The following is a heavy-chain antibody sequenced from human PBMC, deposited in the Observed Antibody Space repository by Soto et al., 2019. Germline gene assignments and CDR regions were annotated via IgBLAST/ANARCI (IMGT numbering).Heavy chain of an antibody. Sequence: EVQLVESGGGLVQPGGSLRLSCAASGFTFSSYSMNWVRQAPGKGLEWVSYISSSSSTIYYADSVKGRFTISRDNAKNSLYLQMNSRSAEDTAVYYCAGDRVLWFGELGVDYWGQGTLVTVSS. CDR3: AGDRVLWFGELGVDY. D-gene: IGHD3-10*01. J-gene: IGHJ4*02. CDR2: ISSSSSTI. V-gene: IGHV3-48*01. CDR1: GFTFSSYS.